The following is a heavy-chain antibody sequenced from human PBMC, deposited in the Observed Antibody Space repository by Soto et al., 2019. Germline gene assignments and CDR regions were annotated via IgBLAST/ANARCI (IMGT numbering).Heavy chain of an antibody. CDR2: ISGSGGST. CDR3: AKDPVATPENWFDP. D-gene: IGHD5-12*01. V-gene: IGHV3-23*01. Sequence: GGSLRLSCAASGFPFSSYAMSWVRQAPGKGLEWVSAISGSGGSTYYADSVKGRFTISRDNSKNTLYLQMNSLRAEDTAVYYCAKDPVATPENWFDPWGQGTLVTVSS. CDR1: GFPFSSYA. J-gene: IGHJ5*02.